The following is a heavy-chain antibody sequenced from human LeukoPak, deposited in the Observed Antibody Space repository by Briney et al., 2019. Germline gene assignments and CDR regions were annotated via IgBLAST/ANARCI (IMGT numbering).Heavy chain of an antibody. V-gene: IGHV4-39*02. J-gene: IGHJ5*02. CDR2: IYYSGST. Sequence: SETLSLTCTVSGGSISSSSYYWGWIRQPPGKGLEWIGSIYYSGSTYYNPSLKSRVTISVDTSKNQFSLKLSSVTAADTAVYYCAREGSGFWSGTHWFDPWGQGTLVTVSS. CDR1: GGSISSSSYY. D-gene: IGHD3-3*01. CDR3: AREGSGFWSGTHWFDP.